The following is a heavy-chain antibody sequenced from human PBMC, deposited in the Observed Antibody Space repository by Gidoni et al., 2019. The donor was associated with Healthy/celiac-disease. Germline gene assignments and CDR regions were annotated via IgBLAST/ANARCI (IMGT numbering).Heavy chain of an antibody. V-gene: IGHV1-2*02. Sequence: QVQLVQSGAEVKKPGASVKVSCKASGYTFTGYYMHWVRQAPGQGLEWMGWINPNSGGTNYAQKLQGRVTMTRDTSISTAYMELSRLRSDDTAVYYCAWGGYCSSTSCYVLGYWGQGTLVTVSS. J-gene: IGHJ4*02. CDR2: INPNSGGT. CDR1: GYTFTGYY. D-gene: IGHD2-2*01. CDR3: AWGGYCSSTSCYVLGY.